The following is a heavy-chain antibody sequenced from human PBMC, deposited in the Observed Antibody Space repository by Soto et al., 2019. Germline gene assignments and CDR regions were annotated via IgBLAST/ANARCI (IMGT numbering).Heavy chain of an antibody. J-gene: IGHJ4*02. CDR2: IGTAGDT. D-gene: IGHD6-13*01. CDR1: GFTCSGFD. V-gene: IGHV3-13*01. CDR3: AKSQEIGTHFFDS. Sequence: GGSLRLSSGGSGFTCSGFDMHWVRQPTGKGLEWVSSIGTAGDTYYAVSVKGRFTISRDNAKNSLSLQMNSLRAGDMAVYFCAKSQEIGTHFFDSWVQGTQVTVSS.